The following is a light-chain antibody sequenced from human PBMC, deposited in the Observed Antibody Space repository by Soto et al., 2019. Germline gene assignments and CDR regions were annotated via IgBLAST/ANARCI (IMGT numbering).Light chain of an antibody. CDR1: QSVAGTY. V-gene: IGKV3-20*01. CDR2: RAS. CDR3: QQYGSSPVT. Sequence: EIVLTQSPGTLSLSPGERATLSCRASQSVAGTYLAWYQQKPGQAPRLLIYRASSRATGIPDRVSGSGSGTDFTLTISRLEPEDFAVFYCQQYGSSPVTFGQGTRLEIK. J-gene: IGKJ5*01.